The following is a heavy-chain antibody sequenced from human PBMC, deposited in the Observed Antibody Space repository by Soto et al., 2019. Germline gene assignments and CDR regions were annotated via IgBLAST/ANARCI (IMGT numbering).Heavy chain of an antibody. D-gene: IGHD1-1*01. CDR1: GFSLTNYG. CDR2: ISYDGNDK. J-gene: IGHJ4*02. V-gene: IGHV3-30*18. Sequence: GGSLRLSCAASGFSLTNYGLHWVRQAPGKGLEWVAVISYDGNDKYYADSVKGRFTISRDTSKNTLYLQMNSLRPEDTAVYYCAKDFWLGMAANWDSWGQGTLVTVSS. CDR3: AKDFWLGMAANWDS.